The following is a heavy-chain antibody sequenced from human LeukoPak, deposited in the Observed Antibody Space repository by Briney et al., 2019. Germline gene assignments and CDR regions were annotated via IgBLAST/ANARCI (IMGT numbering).Heavy chain of an antibody. V-gene: IGHV3-30-3*01. CDR1: GFTFSSYA. CDR3: LDGYGYGY. Sequence: TGRSLRLSCAASGFTFSSYAMHWVRQAPGKGLEWVAVISYDGSNKYYADSVKGRFTISRDNSKNTLYLQMNSLRAEDTAVYYCLDGYGYGYWGQGTLVTVSS. CDR2: ISYDGSNK. J-gene: IGHJ4*02. D-gene: IGHD5-18*01.